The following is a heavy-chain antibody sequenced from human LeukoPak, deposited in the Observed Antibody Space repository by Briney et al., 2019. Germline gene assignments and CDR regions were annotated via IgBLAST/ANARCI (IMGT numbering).Heavy chain of an antibody. CDR2: IDSSGGSA. CDR1: GFTFDDYA. CDR3: ARDKLGYYFDY. Sequence: GGSLRLSCVASGFTFDDYAMNWVRQAPGKGLEWVSGIDSSGGSAGYADSVKGRFTISRDNTRNSLYLQMNSLRAEDTAVYYCARDKLGYYFDYWGQGTLVTVSS. V-gene: IGHV3-20*04. D-gene: IGHD7-27*01. J-gene: IGHJ4*02.